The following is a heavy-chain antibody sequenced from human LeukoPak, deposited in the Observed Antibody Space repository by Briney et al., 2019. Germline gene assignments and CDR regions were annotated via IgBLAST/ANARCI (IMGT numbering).Heavy chain of an antibody. V-gene: IGHV3-11*06. D-gene: IGHD6-13*01. Sequence: GGSLRLSCAASGFTFSDYYMSWIRQAPGKVLEWISSISSSSSYTYYADSVKGRFTISRDNAKNSLYPQMNSLRAEDTAVYYCARGGGIGDYYYMDVWGKGTTVTVSS. CDR2: ISSSSSYT. CDR1: GFTFSDYY. J-gene: IGHJ6*03. CDR3: ARGGGIGDYYYMDV.